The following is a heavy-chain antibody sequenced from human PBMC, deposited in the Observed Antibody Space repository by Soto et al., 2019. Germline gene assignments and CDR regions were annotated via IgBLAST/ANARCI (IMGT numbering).Heavy chain of an antibody. D-gene: IGHD2-15*01. CDR1: GGTFSSYA. Sequence: QVQLVQSGAEVKKPGSSVKVSCKASGGTFSSYAISWVRQAPGQGLEWMGGIIPIFGTANYAQKFQGRVTITADESTSTADMELSSLRSEDTAVYYCARVEDCSGGSCYSDYWGQGTLVTVSS. CDR2: IIPIFGTA. V-gene: IGHV1-69*01. J-gene: IGHJ4*02. CDR3: ARVEDCSGGSCYSDY.